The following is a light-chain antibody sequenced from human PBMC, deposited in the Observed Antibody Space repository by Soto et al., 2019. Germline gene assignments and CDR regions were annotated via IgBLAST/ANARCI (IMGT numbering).Light chain of an antibody. CDR3: SSYVGTNSYV. Sequence: QSVLTQPPSSSGFPGQSVTISCTGTSSDVGGYNYVSWYQHHPGKAPKLIIYEVYKRPSGVPDRFSGSKPGNTAALTVSGLQAEDEADYYCSSYVGTNSYVFGTGTKVTVL. V-gene: IGLV2-8*01. CDR2: EVY. J-gene: IGLJ1*01. CDR1: SSDVGGYNY.